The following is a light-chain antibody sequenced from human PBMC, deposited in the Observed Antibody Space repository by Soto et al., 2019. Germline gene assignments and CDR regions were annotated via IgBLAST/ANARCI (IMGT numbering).Light chain of an antibody. J-gene: IGLJ3*02. CDR3: CSYAGSSTWV. Sequence: QSALTQPASVSGSPGQSISISCTRTSSDVGNYNFFAWYQQHPGEAPKLIIYEATKRPSGVSNRFSASKSGNTASLTISGLQADDEADYYCCSYAGSSTWVFGGGTKLTVL. V-gene: IGLV2-23*01. CDR1: SSDVGNYNF. CDR2: EAT.